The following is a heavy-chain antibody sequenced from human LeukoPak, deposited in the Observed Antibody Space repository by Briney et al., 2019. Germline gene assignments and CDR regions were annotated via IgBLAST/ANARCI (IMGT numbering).Heavy chain of an antibody. CDR2: INSDGSST. CDR1: GFTFSTYW. V-gene: IGHV3-74*01. CDR3: AGGYGDYTFQY. J-gene: IGHJ4*02. D-gene: IGHD4-17*01. Sequence: GGSLRLSCAASGFTFSTYWMHWVRQAPGKGVVWVSRINSDGSSTIYADSVKGRFTISRDNAKNTLYLQMNSLRAEDTAVYYCAGGYGDYTFQYWGQGTLVTVSS.